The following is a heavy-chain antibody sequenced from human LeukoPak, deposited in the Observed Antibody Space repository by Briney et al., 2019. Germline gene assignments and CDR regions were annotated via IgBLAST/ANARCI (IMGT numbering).Heavy chain of an antibody. V-gene: IGHV3-48*04. CDR3: ARDLGIVGAPREAGDY. CDR1: GFTFDDYG. Sequence: PGGSLRLSCAASGFTFDDYGMNWVRQAPGKGLEWVSYISSSGSTIYYADSVKGRFTISRDNAKNSLYLQMNSLRTEDTAVYYCARDLGIVGAPREAGDYWGQGTLVTVSS. J-gene: IGHJ4*02. D-gene: IGHD1-26*01. CDR2: ISSSGSTI.